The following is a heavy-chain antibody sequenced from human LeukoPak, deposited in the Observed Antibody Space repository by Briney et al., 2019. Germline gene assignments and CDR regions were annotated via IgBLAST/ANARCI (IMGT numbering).Heavy chain of an antibody. J-gene: IGHJ3*02. V-gene: IGHV3-48*03. CDR1: RFTFSNYE. Sequence: GSLRLSCAASRFTFSNYEMNWVRQAPGKGLEWVSSSGNTIYYADSVKGRFTISRDNAKNSLYLQMNSLRAEDTAVYYCAREGSDAFDIWGQGTMVTVSS. CDR3: AREGSDAFDI. CDR2: SSGNTI.